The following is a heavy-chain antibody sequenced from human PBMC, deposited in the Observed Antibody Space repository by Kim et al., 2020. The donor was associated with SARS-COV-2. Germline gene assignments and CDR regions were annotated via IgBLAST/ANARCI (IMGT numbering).Heavy chain of an antibody. J-gene: IGHJ3*02. Sequence: SETLSLTCTVSGGSVSSGSYYWSWIRQPPGKGLEWIGYIYYSGSTNYNPSLKSRVTISVDTSKNQFSLKLSSVTAADTAVYYCARDSSSGWYGIGATVAFDIWGQGTMVTVSS. CDR1: GGSVSSGSYY. D-gene: IGHD6-19*01. V-gene: IGHV4-61*01. CDR2: IYYSGST. CDR3: ARDSSSGWYGIGATVAFDI.